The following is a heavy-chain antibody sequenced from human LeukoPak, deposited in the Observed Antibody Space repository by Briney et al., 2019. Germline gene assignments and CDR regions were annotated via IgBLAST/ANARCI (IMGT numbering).Heavy chain of an antibody. D-gene: IGHD3-10*01. J-gene: IGHJ3*02. CDR2: ISYDGSNK. CDR3: ARALLWFGELYAFDI. CDR1: GFTFSSYA. V-gene: IGHV3-30-3*01. Sequence: SGRSLRLSCAASGFTFSSYAMHWVRQAPGKGLEWVAAISYDGSNKYYADSVKGRFTISRDNSKNTLYLQMNSLRAEDPAVNYVARALLWFGELYAFDIWGQGTMVTVSS.